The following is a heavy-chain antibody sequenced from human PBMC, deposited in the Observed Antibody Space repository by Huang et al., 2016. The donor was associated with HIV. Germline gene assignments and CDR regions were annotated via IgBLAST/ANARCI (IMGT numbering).Heavy chain of an antibody. CDR3: VRHRPNYDFWSGYYPYFDD. CDR1: GGSISSSFYY. J-gene: IGHJ4*02. CDR2: MYDSGST. Sequence: QVQLQESGRGLVKPSETLSLTCTVSGGSISSSFYYWGWIRQSPGKGLEWIGSMYDSGSTNKNQAHKSRVTISADTSNSQFSLKWTSVTAADSAVYYCVRHRPNYDFWSGYYPYFDDWGQGTLVTVSS. V-gene: IGHV4-39*01. D-gene: IGHD3-3*01.